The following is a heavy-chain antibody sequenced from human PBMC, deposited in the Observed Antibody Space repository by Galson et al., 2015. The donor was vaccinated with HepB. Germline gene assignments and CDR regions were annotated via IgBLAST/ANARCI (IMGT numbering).Heavy chain of an antibody. D-gene: IGHD4-17*01. CDR2: IIPILGIA. CDR3: AREPTTAKTPYYYYYMDV. J-gene: IGHJ6*03. Sequence: SVKVSCKASGGTFSSYAISWVRQAPGQGLEWMGGIIPILGIANYAQKFQGRVTITADKSTSTAYMELSSLRSEDTAVYYCAREPTTAKTPYYYYYMDVWGKGTTVTVSS. CDR1: GGTFSSYA. V-gene: IGHV1-69*10.